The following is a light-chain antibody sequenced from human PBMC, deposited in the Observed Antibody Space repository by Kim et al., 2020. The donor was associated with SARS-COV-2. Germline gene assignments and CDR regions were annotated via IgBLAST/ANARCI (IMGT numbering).Light chain of an antibody. CDR3: HQYARPPYT. J-gene: IGKJ2*01. Sequence: EIVLTQSPGALSLSSGERATLSCRASQSVRSTYLVWYQQKPGQAPRLLMYGASNRAAGIPDRFSGSGSGTDFTLSISRLESDDFAVYYCHQYARPPYTFGQGTKLEI. V-gene: IGKV3-20*01. CDR1: QSVRSTY. CDR2: GAS.